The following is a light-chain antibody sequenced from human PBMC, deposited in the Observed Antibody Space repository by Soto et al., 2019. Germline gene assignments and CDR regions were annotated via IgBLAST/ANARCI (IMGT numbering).Light chain of an antibody. V-gene: IGKV3-11*01. CDR1: QSVSSY. CDR2: DES. J-gene: IGKJ4*01. Sequence: EIVFTQSPATLSLSPGESAPISCRASQSVSSYLAWYQQKPGQDPRLLIYDESNRATGIPARFSGSGSGTDFALTISSLEPEEFAVYYCQHDYNSLTVGGWNKGDI. CDR3: QHDYNSLT.